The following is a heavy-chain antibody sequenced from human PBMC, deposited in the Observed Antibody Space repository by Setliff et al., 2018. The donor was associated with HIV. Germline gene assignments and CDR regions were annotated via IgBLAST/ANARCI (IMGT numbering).Heavy chain of an antibody. D-gene: IGHD3-22*01. CDR2: MYYSGSA. Sequence: PSETLSLTCSVSGVSITSTHNYWGWIRQPPGKGLEWIGSMYYSGSAYYNPSLKSRVTISIDTSKNQFSLRLSSVTAADTAVYYCARRSLEYYYDSSATGAFDIWGQGTMVTVSS. CDR3: ARRSLEYYYDSSATGAFDI. V-gene: IGHV4-39*07. CDR1: GVSITSTHNY. J-gene: IGHJ3*02.